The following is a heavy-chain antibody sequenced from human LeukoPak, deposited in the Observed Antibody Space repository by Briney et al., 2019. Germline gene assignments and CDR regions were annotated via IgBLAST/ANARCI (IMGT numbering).Heavy chain of an antibody. J-gene: IGHJ6*03. CDR1: GFTFSGYA. D-gene: IGHD6-13*01. V-gene: IGHV3-23*01. CDR3: AKDKGIAAAPLDYMDV. CDR2: ISGSGGST. Sequence: GGSLRLSCAASGFTFSGYAMSWVRQTPGKGLEWVSAISGSGGSTYYADSVKGRFTISRDNSKNTLYLQMNSLRAEDTAVYYCAKDKGIAAAPLDYMDVWGKGPRSPSP.